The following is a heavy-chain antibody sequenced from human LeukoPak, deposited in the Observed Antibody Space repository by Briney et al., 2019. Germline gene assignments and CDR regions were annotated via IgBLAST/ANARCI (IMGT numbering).Heavy chain of an antibody. J-gene: IGHJ6*02. CDR2: ISYDGSTE. CDR1: GFTFSNYG. CDR3: AKVGAGWELLTGYHSDYDYYGMDV. Sequence: GGSLRLSCAASGFTFSNYGMHCVRQAPGKGLEWVTVISYDGSTEYYKDSVKGRFTISRDNSKNTLYLQMNSLRAEDTAVYYCAKVGAGWELLTGYHSDYDYYGMDVWGQGTTVTVSS. D-gene: IGHD1-26*01. V-gene: IGHV3-30*18.